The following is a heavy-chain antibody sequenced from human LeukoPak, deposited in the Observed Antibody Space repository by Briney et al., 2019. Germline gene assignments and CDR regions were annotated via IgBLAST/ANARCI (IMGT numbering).Heavy chain of an antibody. Sequence: ASVKVSCKASGYTFTSYDINWVRQATGQGLEWMGWMNPNSGNTGYALKFQGRVTMTRNTSISTAYMELSSLRSEDAAVYYCASRIRRGWTLLFDYWGQGTLVTVSS. V-gene: IGHV1-8*01. CDR3: ASRIRRGWTLLFDY. D-gene: IGHD6-19*01. CDR2: MNPNSGNT. J-gene: IGHJ4*02. CDR1: GYTFTSYD.